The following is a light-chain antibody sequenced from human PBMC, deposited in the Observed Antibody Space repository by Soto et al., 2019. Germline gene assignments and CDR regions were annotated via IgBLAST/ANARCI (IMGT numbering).Light chain of an antibody. CDR1: QSVLFSSNNKNY. Sequence: DIVMTQSPDSLAVSLGERATINCKSSQSVLFSSNNKNYLAWYQQKPGQPPKLLIYWASTRESGVPDRFSGSGSGTDFTLTISSLQAADVAVYYCQQYNDWPPTFGQGTKVEIK. J-gene: IGKJ1*01. CDR3: QQYNDWPPT. CDR2: WAS. V-gene: IGKV4-1*01.